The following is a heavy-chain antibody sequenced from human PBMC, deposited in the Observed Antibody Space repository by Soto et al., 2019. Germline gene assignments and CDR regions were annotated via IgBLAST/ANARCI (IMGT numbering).Heavy chain of an antibody. D-gene: IGHD3-22*01. CDR2: INPDTDDT. Sequence: QLLQSGAEVRKPGASVKVSCKASGYTFIDYYMHWVRQAPGQGLEWMGRINPDTDDTHYAQKFQGRLIMTRDTSINTVYMELSRLTSDDTAVYYCARDYFDRSGLYGMDLWGQGTTVTFSS. J-gene: IGHJ6*02. CDR1: GYTFIDYY. V-gene: IGHV1-2*06. CDR3: ARDYFDRSGLYGMDL.